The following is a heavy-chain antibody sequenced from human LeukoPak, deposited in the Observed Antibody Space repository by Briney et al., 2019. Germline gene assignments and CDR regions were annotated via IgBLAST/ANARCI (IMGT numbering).Heavy chain of an antibody. CDR2: MNPNSGNT. Sequence: GASVKVSCKASGYTFTSYDINWVRQATGQGLEWMGWMNPNSGNTGYAQKFQGRVTMTRNTSISTAYMELSSLRSEDTAVYYCAREYVDYDFWSGYYGMDVWGQGTTVTVSS. CDR1: GYTFTSYD. CDR3: AREYVDYDFWSGYYGMDV. D-gene: IGHD3-3*01. V-gene: IGHV1-8*01. J-gene: IGHJ6*02.